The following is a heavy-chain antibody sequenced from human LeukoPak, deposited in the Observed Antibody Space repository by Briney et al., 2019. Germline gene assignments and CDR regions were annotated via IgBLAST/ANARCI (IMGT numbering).Heavy chain of an antibody. CDR3: VKGLAVAGHFDY. J-gene: IGHJ4*02. Sequence: GGSLRLSCAASGFTFSSHAMSWVRQAPGKGLEWVSAISGSGGSTYYADSVKGRFTISRDKSKNTLYLQMNSLRAEDTAVYYCVKGLAVAGHFDYWGQGTLVTVSS. CDR2: ISGSGGST. V-gene: IGHV3-23*01. CDR1: GFTFSSHA. D-gene: IGHD6-19*01.